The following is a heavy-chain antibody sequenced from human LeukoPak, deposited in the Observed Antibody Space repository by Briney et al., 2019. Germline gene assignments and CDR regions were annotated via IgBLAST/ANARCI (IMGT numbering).Heavy chain of an antibody. CDR1: GFTFSSYA. J-gene: IGHJ4*02. V-gene: IGHV3-23*03. CDR3: ANYDSSGYYNY. D-gene: IGHD3-22*01. CDR2: IYSGGRT. Sequence: GGSLSLSCAASGFTFSSYAMSWVRQAPGKGLEWVSVIYSGGRTFYADSVKGRFTISRDNSKNTLYLQMTILRAEDTVVYYCANYDSSGYYNYRGQGTLVTVSS.